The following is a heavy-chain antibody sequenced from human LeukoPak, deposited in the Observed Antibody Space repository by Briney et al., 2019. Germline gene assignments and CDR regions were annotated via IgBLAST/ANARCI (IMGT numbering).Heavy chain of an antibody. CDR3: ARSASSTSRSAFDI. CDR1: GGSISSNY. J-gene: IGHJ3*02. Sequence: SETLSLTCAISGGSISSNYWSWIRQPPGKGLEWIGYCHYSGNTNYNPSLRSRATIAVDMSKNQFSLTLNSVTAADTAVYYCARSASSTSRSAFDIWGQGTRVTASS. V-gene: IGHV4-59*13. CDR2: CHYSGNT.